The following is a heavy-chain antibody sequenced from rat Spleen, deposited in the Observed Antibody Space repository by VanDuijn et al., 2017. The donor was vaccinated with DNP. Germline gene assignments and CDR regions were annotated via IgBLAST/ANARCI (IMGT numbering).Heavy chain of an antibody. V-gene: IGHV5-7*01. Sequence: EVQLVESGGGLVQPGRSLKLSCAASGFTFSDYNMAWVRQAPKKGLEWVATIIYDGSRTYYRDSVRGRFTISRDIAKSTLYLQMNSLRSEDMATYYCARPHSNNYGGFAYWGQGTLVTVSS. CDR2: IIYDGSRT. CDR3: ARPHSNNYGGFAY. J-gene: IGHJ3*01. D-gene: IGHD1-10*01. CDR1: GFTFSDYN.